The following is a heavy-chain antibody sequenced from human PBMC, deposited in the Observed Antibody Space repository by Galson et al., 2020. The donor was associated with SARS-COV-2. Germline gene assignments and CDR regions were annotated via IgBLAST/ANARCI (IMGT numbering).Heavy chain of an antibody. J-gene: IGHJ4*02. D-gene: IGHD3-10*01. Sequence: ASVKVTCKPSGYTFNTYALNWVRQARGQGLEWMAWINTNTGNPTYAQGFTGRFVFSLDTSIRTAYLQISSLKAEDTAVYYCARGAGAWFGELLDYWGQGTLVTVS. CDR1: GYTFNTYA. CDR3: ARGAGAWFGELLDY. V-gene: IGHV7-4-1*02. CDR2: INTNTGNP.